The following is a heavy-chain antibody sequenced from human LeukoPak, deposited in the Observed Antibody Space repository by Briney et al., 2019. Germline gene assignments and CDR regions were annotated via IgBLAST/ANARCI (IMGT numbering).Heavy chain of an antibody. D-gene: IGHD2-15*01. V-gene: IGHV3-66*01. CDR2: IYSGGST. CDR3: ARDVSFPGDIVVVVAASYFDY. J-gene: IGHJ4*02. CDR1: GFTFNTYW. Sequence: GGSLRLSCAASGFTFNTYWMSWVRQAPGKGLEWVSVIYSGGSTYYADSVKGRFTISRDNSKNTLYLQMNSLRAEDTAVYYCARDVSFPGDIVVVVAASYFDYWGQGTLVTVSS.